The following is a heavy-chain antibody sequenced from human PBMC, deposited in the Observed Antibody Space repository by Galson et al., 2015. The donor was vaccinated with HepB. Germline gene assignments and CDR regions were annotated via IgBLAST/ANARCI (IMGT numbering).Heavy chain of an antibody. D-gene: IGHD3-10*01. V-gene: IGHV3-7*03. Sequence: SLRLSCAASGFTFSSYWMSWVRQAPGKGLEWVANIKQDGSEKYYVDSVKGRFTISRDNAKNSLYLQMNSLRAEDTAVYYCARGERWRGSGSYLHYYGMDVWGQGTTVTVSS. CDR1: GFTFSSYW. CDR2: IKQDGSEK. J-gene: IGHJ6*02. CDR3: ARGERWRGSGSYLHYYGMDV.